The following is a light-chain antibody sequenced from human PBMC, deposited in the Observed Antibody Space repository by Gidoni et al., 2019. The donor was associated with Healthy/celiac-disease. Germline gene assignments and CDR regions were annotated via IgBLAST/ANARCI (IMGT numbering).Light chain of an antibody. Sequence: DIQMTQSPSSLSASVGDRVTITCQASQDISNYLNWYQQKPGKSPKLLIYGASNLETGVPSRFSGSGSGTDFTFTISSLQPEDIATYYCQQYDNLPPFTFGPXTKVDIK. CDR2: GAS. V-gene: IGKV1-33*01. J-gene: IGKJ3*01. CDR3: QQYDNLPPFT. CDR1: QDISNY.